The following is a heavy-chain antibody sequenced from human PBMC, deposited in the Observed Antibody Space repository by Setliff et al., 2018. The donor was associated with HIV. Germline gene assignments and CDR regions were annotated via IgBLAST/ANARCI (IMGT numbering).Heavy chain of an antibody. CDR1: GGAITGYY. J-gene: IGHJ6*03. Sequence: SETLSLTCNVSGGAITGYYWSWVRQAPGKALESIASIYSGGSAIYHPSLKSRVTISVDTSKNKFSLKLSSVTAADTAVYYCARDFNYGSGRYYYYMDVWGKGTTVTVSS. V-gene: IGHV4-4*08. CDR2: IYSGGSA. CDR3: ARDFNYGSGRYYYYMDV. D-gene: IGHD3-10*01.